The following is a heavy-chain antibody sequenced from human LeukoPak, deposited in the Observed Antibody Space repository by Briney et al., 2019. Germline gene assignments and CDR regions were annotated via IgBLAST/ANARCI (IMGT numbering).Heavy chain of an antibody. V-gene: IGHV4-39*01. J-gene: IGHJ4*02. D-gene: IGHD3-22*01. CDR1: GGSISSSGYY. Sequence: SDTLSLTCSVPGGSISSSGYYWGWIRQPPGKGLEWIGSMYYSGSTYYNPSLKSRVTMSEDRSKNQFSLKLSSVTAADTAIYYCARSGYYCFDSWGQGTLVTVSS. CDR3: ARSGYYCFDS. CDR2: MYYSGST.